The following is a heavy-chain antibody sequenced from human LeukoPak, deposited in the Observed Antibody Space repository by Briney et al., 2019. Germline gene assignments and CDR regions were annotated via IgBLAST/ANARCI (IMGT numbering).Heavy chain of an antibody. Sequence: GASVKVSCKASGYTFSGYYMHWVRQAPGQGLEWMGWINSNSGDPNYAQKFQGRVTLTRDTPISTAYMELSRLRSDDTAVYYCAREKGGNSGFDYWGRGTLVTVSS. D-gene: IGHD4-23*01. J-gene: IGHJ4*02. CDR1: GYTFSGYY. V-gene: IGHV1-2*02. CDR3: AREKGGNSGFDY. CDR2: INSNSGDP.